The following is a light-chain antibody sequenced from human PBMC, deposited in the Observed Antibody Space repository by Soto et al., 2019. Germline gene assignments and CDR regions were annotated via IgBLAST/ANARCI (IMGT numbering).Light chain of an antibody. CDR1: QSINW. J-gene: IGKJ1*01. V-gene: IGKV1-5*03. CDR3: QHYDTYSPMWT. CDR2: EAS. Sequence: DIQLAQSPSTLSASVGDRITITCRATQSINWLAWYQQKPGKAPKLLIFEASRLESGVPLRFSGSGSGTEFTLTISSLQPDDFGTYYCQHYDTYSPMWTFGQGTKVDVK.